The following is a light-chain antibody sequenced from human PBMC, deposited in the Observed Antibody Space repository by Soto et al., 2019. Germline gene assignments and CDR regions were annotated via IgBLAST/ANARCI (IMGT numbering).Light chain of an antibody. Sequence: EIVLTQSPATLSLSPGERATLSCRAIQSVSRYLAWYQQKPGQAPRLLIYDASNRATGIPARFSGSGSGTDFTLTISSLEPEDFAVYYCQQRYNWPPVTFGQGTRLEIK. CDR1: QSVSRY. J-gene: IGKJ5*01. V-gene: IGKV3-11*01. CDR2: DAS. CDR3: QQRYNWPPVT.